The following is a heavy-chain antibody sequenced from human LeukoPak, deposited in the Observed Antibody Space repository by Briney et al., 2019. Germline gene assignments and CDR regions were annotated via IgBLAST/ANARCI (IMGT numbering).Heavy chain of an antibody. Sequence: SETLSLTCSVSADSISSNYWTWIRQPPGKGLEWSGYISYSGRTSYNTSLKSRATITVDTTKTQFSLMLSLVTAADTAEYYSGKLNKYDLMIDYWGQETLVTVSS. J-gene: IGHJ4*02. CDR1: ADSISSNY. CDR2: ISYSGRT. V-gene: IGHV4-59*08. CDR3: GKLNKYDLMIDY. D-gene: IGHD3-3*01.